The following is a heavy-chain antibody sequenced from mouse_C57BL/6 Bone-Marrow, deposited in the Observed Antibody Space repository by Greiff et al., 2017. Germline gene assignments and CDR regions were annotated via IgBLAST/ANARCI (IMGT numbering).Heavy chain of an antibody. V-gene: IGHV1-50*01. J-gene: IGHJ2*01. CDR1: SYTFTSYW. Sequence: QVQLQQPGAELVKPGASVKLSCKASSYTFTSYWMQWVKQRPGHGLEWIGEIDPSASYTNYTPKFKGKATLTLDTSSSTAYMRRSSLPSEDSAVDYCARDWARVMDDWGQGTTLTVSS. CDR3: ARDWARVMDD. CDR2: IDPSASYT. D-gene: IGHD2-5*01.